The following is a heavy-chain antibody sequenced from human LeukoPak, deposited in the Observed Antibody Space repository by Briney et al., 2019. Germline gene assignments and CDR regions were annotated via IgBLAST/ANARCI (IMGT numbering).Heavy chain of an antibody. CDR1: GGSISTYY. D-gene: IGHD3-10*01. J-gene: IGHJ5*02. Sequence: SETLSLTCTVSGGSISTYYWSWIRQPSGKGLEWIGYIYYSGSTNYNPSLKSRVTISVDTSKNQFSLKLSSVTAADTAVYYCARGSKYYGSGTWGQGTLVTVSS. CDR2: IYYSGST. V-gene: IGHV4-59*01. CDR3: ARGSKYYGSGT.